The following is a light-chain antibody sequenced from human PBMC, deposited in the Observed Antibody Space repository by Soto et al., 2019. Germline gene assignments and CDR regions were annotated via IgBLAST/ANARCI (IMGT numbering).Light chain of an antibody. CDR1: SRDVGAYNY. CDR3: SSYAGTNTPYV. Sequence: QSVLTQPASVSGSPGQSITISCTGTSRDVGAYNYVSWYQQHPGKAPKLMIYEVTKRPSGVPDRFSGSKSGNTASLTVSGLQAEDEADYYCSSYAGTNTPYVFGTGTKVTVL. V-gene: IGLV2-8*01. CDR2: EVT. J-gene: IGLJ1*01.